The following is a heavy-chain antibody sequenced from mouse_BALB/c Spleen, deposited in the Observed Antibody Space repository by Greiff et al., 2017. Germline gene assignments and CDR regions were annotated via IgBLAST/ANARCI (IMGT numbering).Heavy chain of an antibody. Sequence: QVQLQQSGAELVRPGASVTLSCKASGYTFTDYEMHWVKQTPLHGLEWIGAIDPETGGTAYNQKFKGKATLTADKSSSTAYMELSSPTSEDSAVYYCTILRPPYAMDYWGQGTSVTVSS. CDR1: GYTFTDYE. V-gene: IGHV1-15*01. J-gene: IGHJ4*01. D-gene: IGHD1-2*01. CDR3: TILRPPYAMDY. CDR2: IDPETGGT.